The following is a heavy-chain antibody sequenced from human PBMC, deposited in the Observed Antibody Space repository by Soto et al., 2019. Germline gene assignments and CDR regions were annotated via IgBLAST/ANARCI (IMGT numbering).Heavy chain of an antibody. Sequence: SVKVSCKASGGTFSSYAISWVRQAPGQGLEWMGGIIPIFGTANYAQKFQGRVTITADDSTSTAYTELSSLRSEDTAVYYCAGEVWKLRTVVTPGHWFDPWGQGTLVTVSS. J-gene: IGHJ5*02. CDR1: GGTFSSYA. D-gene: IGHD2-21*02. V-gene: IGHV1-69*13. CDR2: IIPIFGTA. CDR3: AGEVWKLRTVVTPGHWFDP.